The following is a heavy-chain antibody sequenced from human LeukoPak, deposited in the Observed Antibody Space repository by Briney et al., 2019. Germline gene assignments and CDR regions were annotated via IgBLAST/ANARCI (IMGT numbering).Heavy chain of an antibody. D-gene: IGHD1-26*01. CDR1: GGSLSGYY. CDR2: INHSGST. J-gene: IGHJ4*02. V-gene: IGHV4-34*01. Sequence: SETLSLTCAVYGGSLSGYYWSWIRQPPGKGLEWIGEINHSGSTNYNPSLKSRVTISVDTSKNQFSLKLSSVTAADTAVYYCARAADGIVGATDYWGQGTLVTVSS. CDR3: ARAADGIVGATDY.